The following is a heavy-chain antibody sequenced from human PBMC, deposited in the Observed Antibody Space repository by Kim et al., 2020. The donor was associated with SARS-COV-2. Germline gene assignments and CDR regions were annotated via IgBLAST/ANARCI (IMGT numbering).Heavy chain of an antibody. J-gene: IGHJ3*02. CDR3: ASVYNTDNDAFDI. D-gene: IGHD1-1*01. CDR1: GFTFSSYS. V-gene: IGHV3-48*02. Sequence: GGSLRLSCAASGFTFSSYSMNWVRQAPGKGLEWVSYISSSSSTIYYADSVKGRFTISRDNAKNSLYLQMNSLRDEDTAVYYCASVYNTDNDAFDIWGQGTMVTVSS. CDR2: ISSSSSTI.